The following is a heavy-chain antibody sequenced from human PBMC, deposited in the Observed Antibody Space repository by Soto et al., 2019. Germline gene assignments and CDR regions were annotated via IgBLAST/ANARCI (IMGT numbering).Heavy chain of an antibody. V-gene: IGHV1-69*02. D-gene: IGHD2-15*01. CDR3: ARTRDCSGGSCYSFDY. Sequence: SVKVSCKASGGTFSSYTISWVRQAPGQGLEWMGRIIPILGIANYAQKFQGRVTITADKSTSTAYMELSSLRSEDTAVYYCARTRDCSGGSCYSFDYWGQGTLVTVSS. CDR2: IIPILGIA. J-gene: IGHJ4*02. CDR1: GGTFSSYT.